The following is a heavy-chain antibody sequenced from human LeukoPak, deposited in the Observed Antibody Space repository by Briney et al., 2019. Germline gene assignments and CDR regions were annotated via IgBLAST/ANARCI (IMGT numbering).Heavy chain of an antibody. CDR3: ARDAGGSYYIYYFDN. J-gene: IGHJ4*02. V-gene: IGHV3-48*02. CDR1: GFTFSSYS. Sequence: GGSLRLSCAASGFTFSSYSMSWVRQAPGKGPEWLSYISSDSSITYYADSVRGRFTISRGNARNSLYLQMNSLRDEDTAVYYCARDAGGSYYIYYFDNWGQGTQVTVST. CDR2: ISSDSSIT. D-gene: IGHD1-26*01.